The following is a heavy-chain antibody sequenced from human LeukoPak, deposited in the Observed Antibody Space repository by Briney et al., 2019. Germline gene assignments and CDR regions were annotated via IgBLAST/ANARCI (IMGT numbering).Heavy chain of an antibody. D-gene: IGHD3-22*01. J-gene: IGHJ3*02. CDR1: RYTFTGYY. CDR3: ANTCYYDSSGHSDALDI. V-gene: IGHV1-2*02. CDR2: INPNSGVT. Sequence: ASVKVSCKASRYTFTGYYMHWVRQAPGQGLEWMGWINPNSGVTDYAQNFQGRVTMTRDTSSSTAYVELSRLRSEDTAVYYCANTCYYDSSGHSDALDIWGQGTMVTVSS.